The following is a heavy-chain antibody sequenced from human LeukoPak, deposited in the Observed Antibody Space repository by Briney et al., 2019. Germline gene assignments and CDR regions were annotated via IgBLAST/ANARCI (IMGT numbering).Heavy chain of an antibody. CDR1: GFTFSSYW. D-gene: IGHD4-23*01. CDR2: INIDGSST. J-gene: IGHJ4*02. Sequence: GGSLRLSCAASGFTFSSYWMHWVRQAPGKGLVWVSRINIDGSSTTYADSVKDRFTISRNNAKNTLYLQMNSLRAEDTAVYYCARDPVLDDYGGNSPYWGQGTLVTVSS. V-gene: IGHV3-74*01. CDR3: ARDPVLDDYGGNSPY.